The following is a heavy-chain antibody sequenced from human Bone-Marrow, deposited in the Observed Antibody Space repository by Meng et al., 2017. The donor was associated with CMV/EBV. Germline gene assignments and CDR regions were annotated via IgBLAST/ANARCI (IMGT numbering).Heavy chain of an antibody. D-gene: IGHD2-8*01. J-gene: IGHJ3*02. CDR1: GFTFSSYS. CDR2: ISSSSSYI. CDR3: ARDPSGVRGSNAAFDI. Sequence: GESLKISCAASGFTFSSYSMNWVRQAPGKGLEWVSSISSSSSYIYYADSVKGRFTISRDNAKNSLYLQVDSLSAEDTAVYYCARDPSGVRGSNAAFDIWGQGTLVTFSS. V-gene: IGHV3-21*01.